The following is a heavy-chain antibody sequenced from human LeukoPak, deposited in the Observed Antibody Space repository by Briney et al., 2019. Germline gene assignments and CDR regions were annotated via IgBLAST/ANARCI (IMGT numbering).Heavy chain of an antibody. Sequence: PGRSLRLSCAASGFTFSSYAMHWVRQAPGKGLEWVAVISYDGSNKYYADSVKGRFTISGDNSKNTLYLQMNSLRAEDTAVYYCARDGSRLRLGELGDYWGQGTLVTVSS. CDR3: ARDGSRLRLGELGDY. CDR2: ISYDGSNK. CDR1: GFTFSSYA. D-gene: IGHD3-16*01. J-gene: IGHJ4*02. V-gene: IGHV3-30-3*01.